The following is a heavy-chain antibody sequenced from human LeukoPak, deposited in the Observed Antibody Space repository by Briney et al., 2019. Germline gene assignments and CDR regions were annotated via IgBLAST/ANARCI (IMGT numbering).Heavy chain of an antibody. V-gene: IGHV3-23*01. Sequence: GGSLRLSCAASGFTFTNYAMSWVRQAPGRGLEWVSSIGGGTTSTYYADSVKGRFTISRDNSKNSLYMQMNSLRAEDTALYYCAKGESGWPYYSDYWGQGTLVTVSS. CDR1: GFTFTNYA. CDR3: AKGESGWPYYSDY. CDR2: IGGGTTST. D-gene: IGHD6-19*01. J-gene: IGHJ4*02.